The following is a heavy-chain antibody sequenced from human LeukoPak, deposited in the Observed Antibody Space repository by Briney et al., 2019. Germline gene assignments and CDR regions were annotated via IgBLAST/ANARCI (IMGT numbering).Heavy chain of an antibody. CDR3: ASLGLKI. D-gene: IGHD1-26*01. J-gene: IGHJ3*02. CDR1: GFTFSSNY. CDR2: IYSGGST. Sequence: GGSLRLSCAASGFTFSSNYMSWGRQAPGKGLEWGSVIYSGGSTYYADSVKGGFTISTDNSKNTLYPQVNSLRAEDTAVYYCASLGLKIWGQGTMVTVSS. V-gene: IGHV3-66*02.